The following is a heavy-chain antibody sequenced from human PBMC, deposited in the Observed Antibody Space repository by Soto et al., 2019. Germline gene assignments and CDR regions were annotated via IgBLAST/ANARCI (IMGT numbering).Heavy chain of an antibody. J-gene: IGHJ4*02. V-gene: IGHV3-30-3*01. Sequence: GGSLSLSCAASKFSFSNYAMHWVRQAPGKGLEWVAVISFDGSHKHYAESVKGRFTISRDNSNNTLSLQMSNLRPEDTALYYCARARLVGLTTWDYFDYWGQGTLVTVSS. CDR3: ARARLVGLTTWDYFDY. CDR2: ISFDGSHK. D-gene: IGHD1-1*01. CDR1: KFSFSNYA.